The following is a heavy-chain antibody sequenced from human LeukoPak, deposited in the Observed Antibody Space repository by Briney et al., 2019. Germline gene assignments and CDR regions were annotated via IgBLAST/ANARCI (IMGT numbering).Heavy chain of an antibody. Sequence: GGSLRLSCAASGFTFSSYGMSWVRQAPGKGLEWVSAISGSGGSTYYADSVKGRFTISRDNSKNTLYLQMNSLRAEDTAVYYCAKVGSYYDSSGYYYSDYFDYWGQGTLVTVSS. V-gene: IGHV3-23*01. CDR3: AKVGSYYDSSGYYYSDYFDY. CDR2: ISGSGGST. CDR1: GFTFSSYG. D-gene: IGHD3-22*01. J-gene: IGHJ4*02.